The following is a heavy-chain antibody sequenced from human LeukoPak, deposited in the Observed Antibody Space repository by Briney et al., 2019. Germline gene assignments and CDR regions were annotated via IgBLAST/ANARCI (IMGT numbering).Heavy chain of an antibody. CDR1: GGSISSYY. V-gene: IGHV4-59*01. D-gene: IGHD4-17*01. Sequence: SETLSLTCTVSGGSISSYYWSWIRQPPGKGLEWIGYIYYSGSTNYNPSLKSRVTISVDTSKNQFSLKLSSVTAADTAVYYCARATTDYGGWYFDLWGRGTLVTVSS. CDR3: ARATTDYGGWYFDL. CDR2: IYYSGST. J-gene: IGHJ2*01.